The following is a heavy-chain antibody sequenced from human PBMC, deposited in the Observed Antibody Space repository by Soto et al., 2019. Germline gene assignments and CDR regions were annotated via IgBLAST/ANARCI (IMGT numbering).Heavy chain of an antibody. Sequence: PSETLSLTCAVSGYSISSGYHWGWIRQPPGKGLEWLGSVHHSGSTYYNPSLKSRLTISVDTSKNQFSLKLSSVTAADTAVYFCARTYCTTTACQAHGIDVWGQGTTVTVSS. CDR3: ARTYCTTTACQAHGIDV. V-gene: IGHV4-38-2*01. J-gene: IGHJ6*02. CDR2: VHHSGST. CDR1: GYSISSGYH. D-gene: IGHD4-4*01.